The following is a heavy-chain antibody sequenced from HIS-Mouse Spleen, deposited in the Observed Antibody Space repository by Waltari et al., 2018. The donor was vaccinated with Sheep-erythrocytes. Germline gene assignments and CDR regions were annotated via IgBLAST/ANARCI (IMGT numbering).Heavy chain of an antibody. V-gene: IGHV3-30-3*01. D-gene: IGHD5-12*01. J-gene: IGHJ4*02. Sequence: QVQLVESGGGVVQPGRSLRPSCAASGFTFSSSAMHWGRQAPGKGLEWVAVISYDGSNKYYADSVKGRFTISRDNSKNTLYLQMNSLRAEDTAVYYCARDGGRWLQLDYWGQGTLVTVSS. CDR3: ARDGGRWLQLDY. CDR1: GFTFSSSA. CDR2: ISYDGSNK.